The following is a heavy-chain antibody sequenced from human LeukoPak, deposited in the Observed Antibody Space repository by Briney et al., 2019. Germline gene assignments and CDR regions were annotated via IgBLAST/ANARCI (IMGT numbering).Heavy chain of an antibody. CDR2: IIPIFGTA. V-gene: IGHV1-69*05. CDR3: ALYYYDSSGYYPLDY. CDR1: GGTFSSYA. Sequence: ASVKVSCKASGGTFSSYAISWVRQAPGQGLEWMGGIIPIFGTANYAQKFQGRVTITTDESTSTAYMELSSLRSEDTAVYYCALYYYDSSGYYPLDYWDQGTLVTVSS. D-gene: IGHD3-22*01. J-gene: IGHJ4*02.